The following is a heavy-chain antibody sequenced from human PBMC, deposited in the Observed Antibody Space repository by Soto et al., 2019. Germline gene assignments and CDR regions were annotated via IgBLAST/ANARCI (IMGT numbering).Heavy chain of an antibody. V-gene: IGHV4-59*01. J-gene: IGHJ4*02. CDR1: GGSISSYY. D-gene: IGHD3-10*01. CDR2: IYYSGST. Sequence: PSETLSLTCTVSGGSISSYYWSWIRQPPGKGLEWIGYIYYSGSTNYNPSLKSRVTISVDTSKNQFSLKLSSVTAADTAVYYCARVIIIRTMVRGVHFDYWGPGTLATVSS. CDR3: ARVIIIRTMVRGVHFDY.